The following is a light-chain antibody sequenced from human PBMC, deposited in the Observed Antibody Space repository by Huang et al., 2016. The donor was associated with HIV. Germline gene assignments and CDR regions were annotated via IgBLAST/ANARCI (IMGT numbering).Light chain of an antibody. J-gene: IGKJ1*01. CDR3: QQYQDWPRT. V-gene: IGKV3-15*01. Sequence: EIVMTQSPGTLSLSPGERATLSCRPSQSVSSTLAWYQHKPGQAPRPLIYGASTRATGGPARFSGSGSGTEFTLTISSLQSDDFVVYYCQQYQDWPRTFGQGTKVEI. CDR1: QSVSST. CDR2: GAS.